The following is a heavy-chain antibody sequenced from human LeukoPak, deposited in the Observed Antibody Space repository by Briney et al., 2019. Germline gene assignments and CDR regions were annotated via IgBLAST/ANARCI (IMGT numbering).Heavy chain of an antibody. J-gene: IGHJ4*02. CDR2: INWNGGRT. D-gene: IGHD3-22*01. CDR3: ARNFGGGDSSGPYY. Sequence: GGSLRLSCAASGFTFSSYSMKWVRQAPGKGLEWVSGINWNGGRTGYADSMKGRFIISRDNAKNSLYLQVNSLRAEDTALYYCARNFGGGDSSGPYYWGQGTLVTVSS. V-gene: IGHV3-20*04. CDR1: GFTFSSYS.